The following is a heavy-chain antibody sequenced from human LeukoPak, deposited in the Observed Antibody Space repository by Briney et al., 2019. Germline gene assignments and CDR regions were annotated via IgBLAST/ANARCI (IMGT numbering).Heavy chain of an antibody. CDR2: IYYSGST. J-gene: IGHJ5*02. CDR1: GGSISSYY. D-gene: IGHD6-13*01. V-gene: IGHV4-59*01. CDR3: ARVALSGSSFSGSDP. Sequence: PSETLSLTCTVSGGSISSYYWSWIRQPPGKGLEWIGYIYYSGSTNYNPSLKSRVTISVDTSKNQFSLKLSSVTAADTAVYYCARVALSGSSFSGSDPWGQGTLVTVSS.